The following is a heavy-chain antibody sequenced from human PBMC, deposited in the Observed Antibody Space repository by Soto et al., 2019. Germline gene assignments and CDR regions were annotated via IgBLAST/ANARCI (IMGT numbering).Heavy chain of an antibody. Sequence: ASVKVSCKASGGTFSSYAISWVRQAPGQGLEWMGGIIPIFGTANYAQKFQGRVTITADESTSTAYMELSSLRSEDTAVYYCALYFGGVTPPTYYFDYWGQGTLVTVSS. CDR2: IIPIFGTA. V-gene: IGHV1-69*13. D-gene: IGHD3-16*01. CDR3: ALYFGGVTPPTYYFDY. J-gene: IGHJ4*02. CDR1: GGTFSSYA.